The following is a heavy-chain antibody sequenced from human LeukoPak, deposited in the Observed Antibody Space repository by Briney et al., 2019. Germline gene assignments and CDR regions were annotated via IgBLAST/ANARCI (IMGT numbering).Heavy chain of an antibody. J-gene: IGHJ4*02. CDR1: GGSISSSSYY. D-gene: IGHD1-26*01. Sequence: PSETLSLTCTVSGGSISSSSYYWGWIRQPPGKGLEWVGHMYYRGNTFYSPSLKSRVTISVDTSKNQFSLKLRSVTAADTAVYYCARLCGNYQNYFDYWGQGTLVTVSS. CDR2: MYYRGNT. V-gene: IGHV4-39*07. CDR3: ARLCGNYQNYFDY.